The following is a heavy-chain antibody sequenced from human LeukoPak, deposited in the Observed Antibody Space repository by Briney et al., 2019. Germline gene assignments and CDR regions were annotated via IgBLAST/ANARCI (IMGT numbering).Heavy chain of an antibody. D-gene: IGHD4-23*01. V-gene: IGHV3-30-3*01. CDR3: ARDGDYGGNSGRLFDY. J-gene: IGHJ4*02. CDR2: ISYDGSNK. Sequence: GGSLRLSCAASGFTFSSYAMHWVRQAPGKGLEWVAVISYDGSNKYYADSVKGRFTISRDNSKNTLYPQMNSLRAEDTAVYYCARDGDYGGNSGRLFDYWGQGTLVTVSS. CDR1: GFTFSSYA.